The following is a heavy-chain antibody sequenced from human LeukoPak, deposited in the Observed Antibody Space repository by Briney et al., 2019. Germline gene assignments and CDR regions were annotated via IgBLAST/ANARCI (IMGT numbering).Heavy chain of an antibody. J-gene: IGHJ3*02. V-gene: IGHV3-21*01. CDR3: ARGLYYYGTDAFDI. CDR1: GFSFSSYS. Sequence: GGSLRLSCAAPGFSFSSYSKNWVRQAPGRGLEWVSSISASGNYIYYADSVKGRFTISRDSAENSLYLQMNSLGAEDTAVYYCARGLYYYGTDAFDIWGQGTMVTVS. CDR2: ISASGNYI. D-gene: IGHD3-16*01.